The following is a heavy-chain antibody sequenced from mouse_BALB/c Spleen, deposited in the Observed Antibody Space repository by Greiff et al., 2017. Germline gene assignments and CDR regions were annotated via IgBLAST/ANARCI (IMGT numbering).Heavy chain of an antibody. CDR3: ARFKFITTAPFAY. CDR1: GYSITSGYY. J-gene: IGHJ3*01. Sequence: EVKLQESGPGLVKPSQSLSLTCSVTGYSITSGYYWNWIRQFPGNKLEWMGYISYDGSNNYNPSLKNRISITRDTSKNQFFLKLNSVTTEDTATYYCARFKFITTAPFAYWGQGTLVTVSA. V-gene: IGHV3-6*02. CDR2: ISYDGSN. D-gene: IGHD1-2*01.